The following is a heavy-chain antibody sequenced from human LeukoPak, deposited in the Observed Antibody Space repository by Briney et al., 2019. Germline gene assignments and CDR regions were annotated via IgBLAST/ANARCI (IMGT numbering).Heavy chain of an antibody. J-gene: IGHJ4*01. V-gene: IGHV3-33*01. D-gene: IGHD6-25*01. CDR1: GFTFSSYG. CDR3: ARDDGSASGDY. CDR2: IWYDGSRK. Sequence: PGGSLRLSCAASGFTFSSYGMHWVRQAPGKGLEWVAVIWYDGSRKYYADSVKGRFTISRDNSKNTLWLQMNSLRAEDTAVYYCARDDGSASGDYWGQEPWSPSPQ.